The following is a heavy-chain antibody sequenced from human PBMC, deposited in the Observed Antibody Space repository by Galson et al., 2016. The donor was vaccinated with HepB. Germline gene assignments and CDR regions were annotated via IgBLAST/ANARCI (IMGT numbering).Heavy chain of an antibody. D-gene: IGHD2-15*01. CDR3: AKTPKKGENGGLLNY. J-gene: IGHJ1*01. V-gene: IGHV3-33*06. CDR1: GISFDSHG. CDR2: VWADGGNK. Sequence: SLRLSCAASGISFDSHGMHWVRQAPGKGLEWVAVVWADGGNKYYADFVQDRFTISRDNSKNTLYLQMSGLRADDTAVYYCAKTPKKGENGGLLNYWGQGILVTVSS.